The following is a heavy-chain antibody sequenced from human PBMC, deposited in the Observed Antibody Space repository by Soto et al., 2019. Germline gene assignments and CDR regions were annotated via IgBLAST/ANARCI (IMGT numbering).Heavy chain of an antibody. CDR2: ISYDGSNK. J-gene: IGHJ5*02. D-gene: IGHD2-15*01. CDR1: GFTFSSYA. Sequence: GGSLRLSCAASGFTFSSYAMHWVRQAPGKGLEWVAVISYDGSNKYYADSVKGRFTISRDNSKNTLCLQMNSLRAEDTAVYYCAREALLNWFDPWGQGTLVTSPQ. V-gene: IGHV3-30-3*01. CDR3: AREALLNWFDP.